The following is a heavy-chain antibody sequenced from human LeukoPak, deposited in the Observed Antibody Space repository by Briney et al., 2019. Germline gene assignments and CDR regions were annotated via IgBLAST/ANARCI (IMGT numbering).Heavy chain of an antibody. CDR3: AYHCWPYYDSSAYYFDY. V-gene: IGHV3-23*01. CDR2: ISGSGGST. CDR1: GFTFSNYA. Sequence: PGGSLRLSCVASGFTFSNYAMSWVRQAPGKGLEWVSIISGSGGSTYYADSVKGRFTISRDNSKNTLYLQMNSLSAEDTGVDYRAYHCWPYYDSSAYYFDYWGQGTLVTVSS. D-gene: IGHD3-22*01. J-gene: IGHJ4*02.